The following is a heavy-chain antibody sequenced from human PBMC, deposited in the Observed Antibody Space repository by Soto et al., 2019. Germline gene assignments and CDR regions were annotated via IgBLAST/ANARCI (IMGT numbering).Heavy chain of an antibody. D-gene: IGHD6-19*01. CDR3: ARDLEAGAGTPLTFDP. J-gene: IGHJ5*02. CDR2: INEDGSER. Sequence: EVQLVESGGGLVQPGGSLRLSCTASKFTFSTYWMTWVRQAPGNGLEWVANINEDGSERHYVDSVKGRFTISRDNSKNSLYRQMDSLTAEDTAVYYCARDLEAGAGTPLTFDPWGQGTLVTVSS. CDR1: KFTFSTYW. V-gene: IGHV3-7*04.